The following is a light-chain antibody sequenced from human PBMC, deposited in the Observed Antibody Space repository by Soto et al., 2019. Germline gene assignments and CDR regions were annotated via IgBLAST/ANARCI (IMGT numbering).Light chain of an antibody. CDR3: QQYNKWPLT. CDR1: QSVSSN. Sequence: EIVMTQSPATLSVSPGERATLSCRASQSVSSNLAWYQQKPGQAPRLLIYGASTRATGIPARFSGSGSGTEFTLTISSLQSEEFAVYYCQQYNKWPLTFGGATKADIK. J-gene: IGKJ4*01. CDR2: GAS. V-gene: IGKV3-15*01.